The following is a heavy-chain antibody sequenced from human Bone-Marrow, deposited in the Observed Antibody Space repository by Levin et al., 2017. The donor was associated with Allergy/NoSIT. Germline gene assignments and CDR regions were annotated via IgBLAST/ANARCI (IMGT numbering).Heavy chain of an antibody. CDR1: GFIFSNYG. J-gene: IGHJ4*02. V-gene: IGHV3-30*01. CDR3: AREFSRGDY. Sequence: SLKISCAASGFIFSNYGIHWVRQAPGKGLEWVADISYDGRNKFYAGSVQGRFTISRDISKNTVYLQMNSLRPDDTGVYYCAREFSRGDYWGQGTLVTVSS. CDR2: ISYDGRNK.